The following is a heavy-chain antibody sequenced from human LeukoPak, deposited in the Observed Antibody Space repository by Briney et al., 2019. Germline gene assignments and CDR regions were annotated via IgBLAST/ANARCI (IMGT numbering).Heavy chain of an antibody. D-gene: IGHD3-22*01. V-gene: IGHV1-69*05. Sequence: AVKVSCKASGGTFSSYAISWVRQAPGQGLEWMGGIIPIFGTANYATKFQGRVTITTDESTRTAYLELKSLRSEDTAVYYCARDARYYYDSSGYYNFDYWGQGTLVTVSS. J-gene: IGHJ4*02. CDR1: GGTFSSYA. CDR3: ARDARYYYDSSGYYNFDY. CDR2: IIPIFGTA.